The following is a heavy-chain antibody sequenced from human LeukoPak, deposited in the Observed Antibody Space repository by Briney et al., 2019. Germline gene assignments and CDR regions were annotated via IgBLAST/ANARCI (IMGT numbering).Heavy chain of an antibody. CDR1: GFTFSNYW. CDR2: ISSSSSYI. CDR3: ASIVGATFLGPFDY. D-gene: IGHD1-26*01. J-gene: IGHJ4*02. Sequence: GGSLRLSCAASGFTFSNYWMSWVRQTPGKGLEWVSSISSSSSYIYYADSVKGRFTISRDNAKNSLYLQMNSLRAEDTAVYYCASIVGATFLGPFDYWGQGTLVTVSS. V-gene: IGHV3-21*01.